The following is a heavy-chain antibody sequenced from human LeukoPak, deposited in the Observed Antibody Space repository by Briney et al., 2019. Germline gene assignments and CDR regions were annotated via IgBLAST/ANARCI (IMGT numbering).Heavy chain of an antibody. V-gene: IGHV4-59*12. D-gene: IGHD1-26*01. Sequence: PSETLSLTCTVSGGSISDNYWSWIRQPPGKGLEWIGYAYYSGHTNYNSSLKSRVTMSVDTSGNQFSLKLTSVTAADTAVYYCARDRVRGTSRRSYGMDVWGQGSTVTVSS. CDR2: AYYSGHT. CDR3: ARDRVRGTSRRSYGMDV. CDR1: GGSISDNY. J-gene: IGHJ6*02.